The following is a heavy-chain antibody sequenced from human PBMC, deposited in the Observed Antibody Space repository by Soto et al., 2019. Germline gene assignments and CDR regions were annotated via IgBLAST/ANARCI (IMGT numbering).Heavy chain of an antibody. D-gene: IGHD2-21*01. J-gene: IGHJ3*02. CDR3: ARGNDWKSSTFDI. CDR1: GGSLTDHY. CDR2: VYYSGAT. V-gene: IGHV4-59*11. Sequence: QVQLQESGPGLVKPSETLSLTCTVAGGSLTDHYWNWFRQSPGRGLQWIGYVYYSGATSYNPSLPSRVTTTVDTSKNQFALKSRSVTAADTAVYFCARGNDWKSSTFDIWGQGTMVSVSS.